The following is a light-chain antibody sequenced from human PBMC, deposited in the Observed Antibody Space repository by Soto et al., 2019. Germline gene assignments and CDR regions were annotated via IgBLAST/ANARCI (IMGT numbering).Light chain of an antibody. CDR3: QQYDNWPWT. CDR1: QSISDT. J-gene: IGKJ1*01. V-gene: IGKV3-15*01. Sequence: EIVMTQAPAPLSVSPGGRAPLSCRASQSISDTLAWYPEKPGQXPRXXIYGASRRATGFPARFSGSGSGTDCTLTISSLQSEDCAVYYGQQYDNWPWTFGQGTKVDIK. CDR2: GAS.